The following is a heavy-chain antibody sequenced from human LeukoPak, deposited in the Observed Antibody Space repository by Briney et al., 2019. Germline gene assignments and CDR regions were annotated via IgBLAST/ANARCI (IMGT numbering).Heavy chain of an antibody. V-gene: IGHV4-34*01. CDR3: ARGPRYIVVVPAATNWFDP. CDR2: ISHSGST. Sequence: PSETLSLTCAVYGGSFSGYYWSWIRQPPGKGLEWIGEISHSGSTNYNPSLKSRVTISVDTSKNQFSLKLSSVTAADTAMYYCARGPRYIVVVPAATNWFDPWGQGNLGSVSS. J-gene: IGHJ5*02. CDR1: GGSFSGYY. D-gene: IGHD2-2*01.